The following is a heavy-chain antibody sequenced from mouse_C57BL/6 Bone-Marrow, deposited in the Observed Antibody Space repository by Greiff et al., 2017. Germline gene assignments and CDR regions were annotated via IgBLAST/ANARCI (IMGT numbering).Heavy chain of an antibody. CDR2: IDPSDSYT. D-gene: IGHD1-1*01. CDR3: ARSFDYGSSLYAMDY. Sequence: QVQLQQPGAELVRPGTSVKLSCKASGYTFTSYWMHWVKQRPGQGLEWIGVIDPSDSYTNYNQKFKGKATLTVDTSSSTAYMQLSSLTSEDSAVYYCARSFDYGSSLYAMDYGGQGTSVTVSS. CDR1: GYTFTSYW. J-gene: IGHJ4*01. V-gene: IGHV1-59*01.